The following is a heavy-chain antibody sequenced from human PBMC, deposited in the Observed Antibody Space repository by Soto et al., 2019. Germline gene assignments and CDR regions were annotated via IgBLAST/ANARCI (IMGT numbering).Heavy chain of an antibody. D-gene: IGHD6-19*01. CDR2: IYISGNT. V-gene: IGHV4-4*07. J-gene: IGHJ5*02. CDR1: GGSVSSHC. CDR3: ARELKPYNSGWYFTLS. Sequence: SETLSLTCSVSGGSVSSHCWSWVRQPAGKGLEWIGRIYISGNTKYNPSFKSRVTMSVDASKNQVSLRLSSVTAADTAAYYCARELKPYNSGWYFTLSWSQGTQVTVSS.